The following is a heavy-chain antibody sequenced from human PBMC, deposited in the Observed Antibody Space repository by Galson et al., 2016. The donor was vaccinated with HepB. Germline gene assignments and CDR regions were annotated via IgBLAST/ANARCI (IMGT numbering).Heavy chain of an antibody. V-gene: IGHV1-46*02. CDR3: AIVEYSGTSFVDY. Sequence: SVKVSCKASGYSFNSYFLHWVRQAPGQGLEWMGMINPRGGTTSYAQKFQGRVTMTRDTSTSTVYLDLTSLRSEDTAVYYCAIVEYSGTSFVDYWGQGTLVTVSS. D-gene: IGHD1-26*01. CDR1: GYSFNSYF. J-gene: IGHJ4*02. CDR2: INPRGGTT.